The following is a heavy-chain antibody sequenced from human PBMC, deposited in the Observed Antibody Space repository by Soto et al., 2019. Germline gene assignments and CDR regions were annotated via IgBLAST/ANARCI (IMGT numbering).Heavy chain of an antibody. CDR3: AKSGPTNYFDF. D-gene: IGHD1-26*01. CDR1: GFTFSTFA. J-gene: IGHJ4*02. Sequence: EVQLLESGGGFVQPGGSLRLSFAASGFTFSTFAMNWVGKAPGKGLEWVSGITGGSGFTFYADSVKGRFTISRDDSENTLFLQMSSLRAEDTAKYYCAKSGPTNYFDFWGQGTLVTVSS. V-gene: IGHV3-23*01. CDR2: ITGGSGFT.